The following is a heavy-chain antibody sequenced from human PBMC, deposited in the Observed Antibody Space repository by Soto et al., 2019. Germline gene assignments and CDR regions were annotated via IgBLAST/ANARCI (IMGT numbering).Heavy chain of an antibody. J-gene: IGHJ5*02. CDR3: AREASVWFDP. V-gene: IGHV6-1*01. Sequence: PSQTLSLTCAISGDSVSTNSATWDWIRQSPSRGLEWLGRTYYRSKWYNDYAVSVKRRATIKADTSKNQVSLQLNSVTPDDTAVYYCAREASVWFDPWGQGTLVTVSS. CDR2: TYYRSKWYN. CDR1: GDSVSTNSAT.